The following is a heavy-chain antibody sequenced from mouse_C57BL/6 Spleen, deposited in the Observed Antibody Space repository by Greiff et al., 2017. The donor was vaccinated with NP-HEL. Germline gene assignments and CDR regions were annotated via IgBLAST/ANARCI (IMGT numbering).Heavy chain of an antibody. J-gene: IGHJ3*01. D-gene: IGHD2-4*01. Sequence: EVQLQQSGPELVKPGASVKISCKASGYTFTDYYMNWVKQSHGKSLEWIGDINPNNGGTSYNQKLKGKATLTVDKSSSTAYMELRSLTSEDSAVYYCARASYDYDSAWFAYWGQGTLVTVSA. CDR2: INPNNGGT. CDR1: GYTFTDYY. V-gene: IGHV1-26*01. CDR3: ARASYDYDSAWFAY.